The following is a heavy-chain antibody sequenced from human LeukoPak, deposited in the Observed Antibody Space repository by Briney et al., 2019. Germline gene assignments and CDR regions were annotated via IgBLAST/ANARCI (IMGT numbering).Heavy chain of an antibody. CDR3: ASRGYCSSTSCYYFDY. V-gene: IGHV3-30-3*01. J-gene: IGHJ4*02. CDR1: GFTFSSYA. Sequence: GRSLRLSCAASGFTFSSYAMHWVRQAPGKGLEWVAVISYDGSNKYYADSVKGRFTISRDNSKNTLYLQMNSLRADDTAVYYCASRGYCSSTSCYYFDYWGQGNLVTVSS. CDR2: ISYDGSNK. D-gene: IGHD2-2*01.